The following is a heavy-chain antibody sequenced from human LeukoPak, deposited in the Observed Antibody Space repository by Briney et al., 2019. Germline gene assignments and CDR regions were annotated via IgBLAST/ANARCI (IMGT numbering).Heavy chain of an antibody. Sequence: ASVKVSCEASGNTFSSNFLHWVRQAPGQGLEWMGIINPSGGSTTYAQGFQGRVTMTRDTSTSTVYMELNSLRSEDTAVYYCARGSRHSEFDYWGQGTLVTVSS. CDR1: GNTFSSNF. J-gene: IGHJ4*02. D-gene: IGHD6-13*01. CDR2: INPSGGST. CDR3: ARGSRHSEFDY. V-gene: IGHV1-46*01.